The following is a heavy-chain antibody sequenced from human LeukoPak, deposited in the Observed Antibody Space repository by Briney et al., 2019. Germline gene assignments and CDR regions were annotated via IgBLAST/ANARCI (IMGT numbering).Heavy chain of an antibody. J-gene: IGHJ3*02. D-gene: IGHD6-13*01. CDR2: IYYSGST. V-gene: IGHV4-30-4*01. CDR1: GGSISSGDYY. Sequence: SQTLSLTCTVSGGSISSGDYYWSWIRHPPGKGLEWIGYIYYSGSTYYNPSLKSRVTMSVDTSKNQFSLKLSSVTAADTAVYYCARYQTPIAAAGSRYAFDIWGQGTMVTVSS. CDR3: ARYQTPIAAAGSRYAFDI.